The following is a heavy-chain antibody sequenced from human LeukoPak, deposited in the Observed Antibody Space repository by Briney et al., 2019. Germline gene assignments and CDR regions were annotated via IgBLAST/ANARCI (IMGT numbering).Heavy chain of an antibody. CDR1: GYTFTSYY. V-gene: IGHV1-46*01. CDR3: ARVVRYFDWLLTYYYYYYMDV. Sequence: ASVKVSCKASGYTFTSYYMHWVRQAPGQGLEWMGIINPSGGSTSYAQKFQGRVTMTRDMSTSTVYMELSSLRSEDTAVYYCARVVRYFDWLLTYYYYYYMDVWGKGTTVTVSS. D-gene: IGHD3-9*01. CDR2: INPSGGST. J-gene: IGHJ6*03.